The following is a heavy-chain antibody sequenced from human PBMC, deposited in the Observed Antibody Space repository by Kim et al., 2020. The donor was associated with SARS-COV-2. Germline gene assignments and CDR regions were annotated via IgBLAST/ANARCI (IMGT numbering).Heavy chain of an antibody. CDR2: IKQDGSEK. D-gene: IGHD2-2*01. V-gene: IGHV3-7*01. CDR1: GFTFSSYW. CDR3: ASTPVQVRDCSSTSCYARDYYFDY. Sequence: GGSLRLSCAASGFTFSSYWMSWVRQTPGKGLEWVANIKQDGSEKYYVDSVKGRFTISRDNAKNSLYLQMNSLRAEDTAVYYCASTPVQVRDCSSTSCYARDYYFDYWGQGTLVTVSS. J-gene: IGHJ4*02.